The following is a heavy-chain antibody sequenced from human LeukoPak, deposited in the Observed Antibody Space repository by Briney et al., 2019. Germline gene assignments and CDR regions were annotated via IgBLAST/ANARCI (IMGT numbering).Heavy chain of an antibody. Sequence: SETLSLTCAVYGGSFSGYYWSWIRQPPGKGLEWIGEINHSGSTNYNPSLKSRVTISVDTSKNQFSLKLSSVTAADTAVYYCARAVGDYWGQGTLVTVSS. CDR3: ARAVGDY. CDR2: INHSGST. CDR1: GGSFSGYY. J-gene: IGHJ4*02. D-gene: IGHD2-15*01. V-gene: IGHV4-34*01.